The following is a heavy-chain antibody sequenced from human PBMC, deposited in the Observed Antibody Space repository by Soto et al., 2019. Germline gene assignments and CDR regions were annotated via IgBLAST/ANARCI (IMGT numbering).Heavy chain of an antibody. J-gene: IGHJ6*02. CDR1: GCSIRSSNW. D-gene: IGHD2-21*02. CDR2: IYHSGST. V-gene: IGHV4-4*02. Sequence: NPSETLSLTCAVSGCSIRSSNWWSWVRQPPGKGLEWIGEIYHSGSTNYNPSLKSRVTISVDTSKNQFSLKLNSVTAADTAVYYCARDLWGYCGTDCYPLDVWGQGTTVT. CDR3: ARDLWGYCGTDCYPLDV.